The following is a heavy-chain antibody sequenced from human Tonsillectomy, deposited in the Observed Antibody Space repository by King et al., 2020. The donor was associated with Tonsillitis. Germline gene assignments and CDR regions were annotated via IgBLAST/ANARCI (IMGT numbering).Heavy chain of an antibody. CDR2: IDWDDDK. J-gene: IGHJ6*03. V-gene: IGHV2-70*11. D-gene: IGHD1-14*01. Sequence: VTLKESGPALVKPTQTLTLTCSFSGFSLNTSGTCVSWIRQPPGKALEWLARIDWDDDKHYSTSLKTRLTISKDTSKNQVVLTMTNMDPVDTATYYCARMRRSGRNGNYYMDVWGKGTTVTVSS. CDR1: GFSLNTSGTC. CDR3: ARMRRSGRNGNYYMDV.